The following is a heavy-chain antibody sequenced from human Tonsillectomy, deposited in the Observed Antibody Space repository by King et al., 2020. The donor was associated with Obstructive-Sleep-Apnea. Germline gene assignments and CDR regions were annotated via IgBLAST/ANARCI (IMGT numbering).Heavy chain of an antibody. Sequence: VQLVESGGGVVQPGRSLRLSCAASGFTFSSYAMHWVRQAPGKGLEWVAVISYDGSNKYYADPVKGRFTISRDNSKNTLYLQMNSLRAEDTAVYYCAGLWFGELLYHPYYYSYGMDVWGQGTTVTVSS. CDR2: ISYDGSNK. V-gene: IGHV3-30*04. CDR3: AGLWFGELLYHPYYYSYGMDV. CDR1: GFTFSSYA. D-gene: IGHD3-10*01. J-gene: IGHJ6*02.